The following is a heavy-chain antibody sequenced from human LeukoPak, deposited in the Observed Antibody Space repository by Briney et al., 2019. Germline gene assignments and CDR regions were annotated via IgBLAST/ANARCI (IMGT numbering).Heavy chain of an antibody. J-gene: IGHJ5*02. CDR3: ARDRGYSYGNWFDP. D-gene: IGHD5-18*01. Sequence: VASVKVSCKASGYTLTGYYMHWVRQAPGQGLEWMGWINPNSGGTNYAQKFQGRVTMTRDTSISTAYMELSRLRSDDTAVYYCARDRGYSYGNWFDPWGQGTLVTVSS. CDR1: GYTLTGYY. V-gene: IGHV1-2*02. CDR2: INPNSGGT.